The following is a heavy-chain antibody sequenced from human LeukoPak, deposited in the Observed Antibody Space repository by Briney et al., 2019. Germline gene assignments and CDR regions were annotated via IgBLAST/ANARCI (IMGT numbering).Heavy chain of an antibody. Sequence: GASVKVSCKASGYTFTIYYMHWVRQAPGQGLEWMGWINPNSGATSYAQRFQGRFTMTRDTSISTAYMELSGLTSDDTAVYYCARNPPYCTSTSCYNDYWGQGTLVTVSS. V-gene: IGHV1-2*02. CDR2: INPNSGAT. D-gene: IGHD2-2*02. CDR3: ARNPPYCTSTSCYNDY. J-gene: IGHJ4*02. CDR1: GYTFTIYY.